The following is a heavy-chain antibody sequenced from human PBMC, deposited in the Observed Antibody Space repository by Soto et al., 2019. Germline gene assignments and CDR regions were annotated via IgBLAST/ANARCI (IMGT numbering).Heavy chain of an antibody. CDR1: GYTFTSYG. Sequence: QVQLVQSGAEVKKPGASVKVSCKASGYTFTSYGISWVRQAPGQGLEWMGWISAYNGNTNYEQKLQGRVTMTTGTSTSTAYMELRGLRSDDTAVYYCARDASVGDYIWGSYRYYMDVWGKGTTVTVSS. CDR3: ARDASVGDYIWGSYRYYMDV. CDR2: ISAYNGNT. D-gene: IGHD3-16*02. J-gene: IGHJ6*03. V-gene: IGHV1-18*01.